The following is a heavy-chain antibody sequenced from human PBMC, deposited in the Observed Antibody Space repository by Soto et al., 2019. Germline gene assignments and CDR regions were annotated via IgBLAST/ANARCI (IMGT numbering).Heavy chain of an antibody. CDR3: AKDIAVAGTSFDY. V-gene: IGHV3-23*01. Sequence: GGSLRLSCAASGFTYSSYAMSWVRQAPGKGLEWVSAISGSGGSTYYADSVKGRFTISRDNSKNTLYLQMNSLRAEDTSVYYCAKDIAVAGTSFDYWGQGTLVTVSS. CDR2: ISGSGGST. CDR1: GFTYSSYA. D-gene: IGHD6-19*01. J-gene: IGHJ4*02.